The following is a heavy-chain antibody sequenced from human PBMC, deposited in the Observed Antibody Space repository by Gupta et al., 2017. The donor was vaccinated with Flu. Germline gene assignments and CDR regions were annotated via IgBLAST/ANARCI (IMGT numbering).Heavy chain of an antibody. D-gene: IGHD1-26*01. V-gene: IGHV3-30-3*01. CDR2: ISYDGGNK. Sequence: QVQVVEPGGGVVQPGGPLRLTCAASEFPSGRYALHWVRQAPGKGLEWVALISYDGGNKRYTDSVKGRFTVSRDNSNSTLDLQMNSLRPEDTAVYYCVRSSGTYYGAFDIWGRGTMVTISS. CDR3: VRSSGTYYGAFDI. CDR1: EFPSGRYA. J-gene: IGHJ3*02.